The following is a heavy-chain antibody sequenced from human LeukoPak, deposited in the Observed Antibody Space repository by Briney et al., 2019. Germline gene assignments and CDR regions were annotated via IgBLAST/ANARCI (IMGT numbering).Heavy chain of an antibody. CDR3: ARGPLTGSMLGDFDY. Sequence: PGGSLRLSCAASGFTFDDYGMSWVRHAPGKGLEWVPGINWNGDSTDYADSVKGRFTISRDNARNSLYVQMNSLRAEDTALYYCARGPLTGSMLGDFDYWGQGTLVTVSS. D-gene: IGHD7-27*01. V-gene: IGHV3-20*04. J-gene: IGHJ4*02. CDR1: GFTFDDYG. CDR2: INWNGDST.